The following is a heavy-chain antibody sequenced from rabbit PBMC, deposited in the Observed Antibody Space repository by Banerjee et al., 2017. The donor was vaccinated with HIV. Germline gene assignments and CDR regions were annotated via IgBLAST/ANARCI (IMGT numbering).Heavy chain of an antibody. CDR1: GFTLSSYW. D-gene: IGHD4-1*01. CDR3: ARDLAGVIGWNFNL. J-gene: IGHJ4*01. CDR2: INTSSGNT. Sequence: QSLEESGGGLVKPGASLTLTCKASGFTLSSYWMWWVRQAPGKGLEWIACINTSSGNTVYASWAKGRFTISKTSSTTVTLQMTSLTAADTATYFCARDLAGVIGWNFNLWGQGTLVTVS. V-gene: IGHV1S40*01.